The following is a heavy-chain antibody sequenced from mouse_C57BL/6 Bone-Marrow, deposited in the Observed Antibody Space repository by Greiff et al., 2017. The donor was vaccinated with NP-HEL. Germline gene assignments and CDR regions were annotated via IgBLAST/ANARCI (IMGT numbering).Heavy chain of an antibody. J-gene: IGHJ4*01. CDR2: IRSKSSNYAT. CDR1: GFTFNTYA. Sequence: EVQLVESGGGLVQPKGSLKLSCAASGFTFNTYAMHWVRQAPGKGLEWVARIRSKSSNYATYYADSVKDRFTTSRDDSQSMLYLQMNNLKTEDTAMYYCVRVNYGSSYRGAMDYWGQGTSVTVSS. V-gene: IGHV10-3*01. D-gene: IGHD1-1*01. CDR3: VRVNYGSSYRGAMDY.